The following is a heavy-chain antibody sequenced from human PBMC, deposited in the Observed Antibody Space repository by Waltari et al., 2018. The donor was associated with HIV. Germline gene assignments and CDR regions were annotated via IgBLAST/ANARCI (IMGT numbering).Heavy chain of an antibody. CDR2: IYYSGTT. CDR3: ARDDMVTTLTN. Sequence: QVRLQESGPGLVKPSETLSLTCVVSAYPIRSDYFWGWIRQPPGKALAWIGSIYYSGTTYYNPSLKSRVSISVDPSKNQFSLKLRSVTAADTAVYYCARDDMVTTLTNWGQGTLVTVSS. V-gene: IGHV4-38-2*02. J-gene: IGHJ4*02. CDR1: AYPIRSDYF. D-gene: IGHD4-17*01.